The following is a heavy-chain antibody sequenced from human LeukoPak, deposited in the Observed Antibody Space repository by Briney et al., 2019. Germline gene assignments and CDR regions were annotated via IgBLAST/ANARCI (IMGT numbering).Heavy chain of an antibody. CDR3: ATGYYDSHGYRTTEIFDY. CDR1: GYTFSACY. D-gene: IGHD3-22*01. J-gene: IGHJ4*02. Sequence: ASVKVSCKASGYTFSACYMHWVRQAPGQGLEWMGWINPSSGGTNYAQKFQGRVTMTSDTSISTAYLELNRLTSDDTAIYYCATGYYDSHGYRTTEIFDYWGQGSLVTVSS. CDR2: INPSSGGT. V-gene: IGHV1-2*02.